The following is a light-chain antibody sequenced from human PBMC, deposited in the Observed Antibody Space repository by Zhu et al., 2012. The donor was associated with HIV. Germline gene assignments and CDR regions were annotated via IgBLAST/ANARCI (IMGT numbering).Light chain of an antibody. V-gene: IGKV1-5*03. CDR2: EAS. J-gene: IGKJ2*01. CDR3: QQYYTPSYN. CDR1: QNVYKF. Sequence: TLSASVGDRVTITCRASQNVYKFLAWYQQKPERAPKLLIYEASRLETGVPSRFSGSGSGTEFTLTISSLQPDDFATYSCQQYYTPSYNFGQGTKLQIK.